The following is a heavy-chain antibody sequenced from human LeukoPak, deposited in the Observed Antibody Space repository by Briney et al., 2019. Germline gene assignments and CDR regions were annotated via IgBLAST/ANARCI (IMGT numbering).Heavy chain of an antibody. CDR2: IYSSGTT. Sequence: SETLSLTCTLSGGSISGYYWSWIRQPPGKGLEWIGYIYSSGTTDYNPSLRSRVTLSVDTSKNQFSLKVTSVTAADTAVYYCARGSGGSHYDYWGQGTLVTVSS. V-gene: IGHV4-59*08. CDR1: GGSISGYY. CDR3: ARGSGGSHYDY. D-gene: IGHD1-26*01. J-gene: IGHJ4*02.